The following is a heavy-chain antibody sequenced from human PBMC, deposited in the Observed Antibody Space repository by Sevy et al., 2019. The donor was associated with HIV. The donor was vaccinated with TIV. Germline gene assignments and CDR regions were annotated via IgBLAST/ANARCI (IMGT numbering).Heavy chain of an antibody. V-gene: IGHV3-21*01. J-gene: IGHJ3*01. Sequence: GGSLRLSCAASAFTFSDYNTNWVRQAPGKGLEWVSYISGLSNYIYYADSVKGRFSNYRDNAKYSLFLQMNSLRAEDTALYYCARGVRTYDAFDLWGQGTMVTVSS. CDR2: ISGLSNYI. D-gene: IGHD6-6*01. CDR1: AFTFSDYN. CDR3: ARGVRTYDAFDL.